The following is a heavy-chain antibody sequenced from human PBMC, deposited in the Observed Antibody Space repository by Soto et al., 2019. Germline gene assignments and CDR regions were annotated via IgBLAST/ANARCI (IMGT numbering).Heavy chain of an antibody. V-gene: IGHV3-30-3*01. CDR2: ISYDGSNK. Sequence: GSLRLSCAASGFTFSSYAMHWVRQAPGKGLEWVAVISYDGSNKYYADSVKGRFTISRDNSKNTLYLQMNSLRAEDTAVYYCARDFEGYCSSTSCYKYYYYGMDVWGQGTTVTVSS. CDR1: GFTFSSYA. J-gene: IGHJ6*02. D-gene: IGHD2-2*02. CDR3: ARDFEGYCSSTSCYKYYYYGMDV.